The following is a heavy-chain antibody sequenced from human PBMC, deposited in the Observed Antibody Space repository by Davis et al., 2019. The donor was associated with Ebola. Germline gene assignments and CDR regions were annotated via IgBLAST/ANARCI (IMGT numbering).Heavy chain of an antibody. J-gene: IGHJ2*01. D-gene: IGHD3-3*01. CDR3: AKLSFGVVISYWYFDL. CDR1: GFTFSSYA. Sequence: GGSLRLSCAASGFTFSSYAMSWVRQAPGKGLEWVSVISGSGGSTYYADSVKGRFTISRDNSKNTLYLQMNSLRAEDTAVYYCAKLSFGVVISYWYFDLWGRGTLVTVSS. V-gene: IGHV3-23*01. CDR2: ISGSGGST.